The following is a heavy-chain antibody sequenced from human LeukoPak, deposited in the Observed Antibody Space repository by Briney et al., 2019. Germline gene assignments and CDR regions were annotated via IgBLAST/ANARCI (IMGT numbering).Heavy chain of an antibody. CDR1: GGSFSGYY. V-gene: IGHV4-34*01. D-gene: IGHD3-10*01. J-gene: IGHJ4*02. Sequence: PSETLSLTCAVYGGSFSGYYWSWIRQPPGKGLEWIGEINHSGSTNYNPSLKSRVTISVDTSKNQFSLKLSSVTAADKAVYYCARRAASKYYYGSGSYYNDYWGQGTLVTVSS. CDR3: ARRAASKYYYGSGSYYNDY. CDR2: INHSGST.